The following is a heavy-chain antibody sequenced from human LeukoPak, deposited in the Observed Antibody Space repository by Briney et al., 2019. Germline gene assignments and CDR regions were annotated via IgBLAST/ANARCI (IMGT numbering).Heavy chain of an antibody. Sequence: GGSLRLSCAASGFSFSIYTMNWVRQAPGKGLECVSYISSTSSITYYADSVQGRFTISRDNAENSLYLQMNSLRAEDTAVYYCARGDNWNYGIDYWGQGTLVTVSS. J-gene: IGHJ4*02. CDR2: ISSTSSIT. CDR1: GFSFSIYT. CDR3: ARGDNWNYGIDY. V-gene: IGHV3-48*01. D-gene: IGHD1-7*01.